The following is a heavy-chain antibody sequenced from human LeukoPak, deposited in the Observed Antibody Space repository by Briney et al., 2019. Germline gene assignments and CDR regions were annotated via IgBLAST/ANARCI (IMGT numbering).Heavy chain of an antibody. CDR2: ISSSSSYI. D-gene: IGHD2-2*01. J-gene: IGHJ3*02. CDR3: ARDRASCRGCAFDI. Sequence: GGSLRLSCAASGFTFSSYSMNWVRQAPGKGLEWVSSISSSSSYIYYADSVKGRFTISRDNAKNSLYLQMNSLRAEDTAVYYCARDRASCRGCAFDIWGQGTVVTVSS. CDR1: GFTFSSYS. V-gene: IGHV3-21*01.